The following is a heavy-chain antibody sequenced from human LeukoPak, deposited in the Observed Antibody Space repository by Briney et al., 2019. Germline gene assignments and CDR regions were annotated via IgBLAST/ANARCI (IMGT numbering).Heavy chain of an antibody. CDR2: IKQDGSEK. V-gene: IGHV3-7*01. D-gene: IGHD2-15*01. J-gene: IGHJ6*02. CDR1: GFTFSSCW. CDR3: ARDRVVVAATRYYYYYGMDV. Sequence: GGSLRLSCAASGFTFSSCWMSWVRQAPGKGLEWVANIKQDGSEKYYVDSVKGRFTISRDNAKNSLYLQMNSLRAEDTAVYYCARDRVVVAATRYYYYYGMDVWGQGTTVTVSS.